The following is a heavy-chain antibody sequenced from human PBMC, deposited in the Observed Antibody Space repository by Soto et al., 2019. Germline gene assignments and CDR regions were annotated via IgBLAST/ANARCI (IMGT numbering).Heavy chain of an antibody. V-gene: IGHV4-39*01. CDR2: VFYTGFT. CDR3: ATSQKGYNWNYFDH. D-gene: IGHD1-20*01. CDR1: GASISCSDYY. Sequence: SETLSLTCSFSGASISCSDYYLAWLRQSPGKGPEWIGSVFYTGFTSYNPSLENRVSVSVDTSKSQFSLKLSAVTAADTAVYYCATSQKGYNWNYFDHWGQGALVTVSS. J-gene: IGHJ4*02.